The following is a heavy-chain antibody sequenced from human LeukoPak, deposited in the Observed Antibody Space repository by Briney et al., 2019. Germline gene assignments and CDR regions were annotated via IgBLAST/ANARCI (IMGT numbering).Heavy chain of an antibody. CDR1: GYTFTGPY. CDR2: INPNSGGT. D-gene: IGHD6-19*01. Sequence: ASVKVSYKASGYTFTGPYIHWVRQAPGQGLEWVGWINPNSGGTNYAQNFPSRVTMTRDTSISTAYMELSRLRSDDTAVYYCARAIGWYYLDYWGQGTLVTVSS. J-gene: IGHJ4*02. V-gene: IGHV1-2*02. CDR3: ARAIGWYYLDY.